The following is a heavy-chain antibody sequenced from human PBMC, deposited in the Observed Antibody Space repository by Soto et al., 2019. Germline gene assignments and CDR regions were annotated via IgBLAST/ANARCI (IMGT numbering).Heavy chain of an antibody. CDR3: ARDRGIVVVPAAHLDY. V-gene: IGHV1-18*04. J-gene: IGHJ4*02. CDR2: ISAYNSNT. D-gene: IGHD2-2*01. Sequence: ASVKVSCKASGYTFTSYGISWVRQAPGQGLEWMGWISAYNSNTNYAQKLQGRVTMTTDTSTSTAYMELRSLRSDDTAVYYCARDRGIVVVPAAHLDYWGQGTLVTVSS. CDR1: GYTFTSYG.